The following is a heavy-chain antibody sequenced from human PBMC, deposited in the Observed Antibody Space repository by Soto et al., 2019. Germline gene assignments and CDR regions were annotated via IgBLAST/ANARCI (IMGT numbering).Heavy chain of an antibody. D-gene: IGHD2-2*01. CDR2: IWYDGSNK. CDR1: GFTFSSYG. V-gene: IGHV3-33*01. CDR3: ARSDKRQVPAAILGQKRTRGSYYYGMDV. J-gene: IGHJ6*02. Sequence: GGSLRLSCAASGFTFSSYGMHWVRQAPGKGLEWVAVIWYDGSNKYYADSVKGRFTISRDNSKNTLYLQMNSLRAEDTAGYYCARSDKRQVPAAILGQKRTRGSYYYGMDVWGQGTTVTVSS.